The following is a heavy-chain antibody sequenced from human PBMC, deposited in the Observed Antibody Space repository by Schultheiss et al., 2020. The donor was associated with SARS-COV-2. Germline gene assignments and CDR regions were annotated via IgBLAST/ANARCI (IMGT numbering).Heavy chain of an antibody. V-gene: IGHV4-61*02. CDR1: GGPITSGNYD. D-gene: IGHD2-2*01. J-gene: IGHJ6*02. Sequence: SETLSLTCTVSGGPITSGNYDWSWIRQPAGKGLEWIGRIYTSGSTNYNPSLKSRVTISVDTSKNQFSLKLSSVTAADTAVYYCAKATRLRYCATSSCVGYYYGMDVWGQGTTVTVSS. CDR2: IYTSGST. CDR3: AKATRLRYCATSSCVGYYYGMDV.